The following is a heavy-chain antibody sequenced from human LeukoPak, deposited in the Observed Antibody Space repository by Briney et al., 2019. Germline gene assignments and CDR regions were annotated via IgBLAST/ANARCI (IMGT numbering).Heavy chain of an antibody. CDR1: GYTFTSYG. V-gene: IGHV1-18*01. D-gene: IGHD3-22*01. CDR3: ARDLGYYYDSSGLVDFDY. CDR2: ISAYNGNT. J-gene: IGHJ4*02. Sequence: ASVKVSCKASGYTFTSYGISWVRQAPGQGLEWMGWISAYNGNTNYAQKLQGRVTMTTDTSTSTAYMELRSLRSDDTAVYYCARDLGYYYDSSGLVDFDYWGKGTLVTVSS.